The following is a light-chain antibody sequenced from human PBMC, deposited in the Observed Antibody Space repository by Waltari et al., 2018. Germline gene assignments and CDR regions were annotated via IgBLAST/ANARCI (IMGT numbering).Light chain of an antibody. CDR3: QQYYSTPQT. V-gene: IGKV4-1*01. CDR1: QSILYSSNNKNY. Sequence: DIVMTQSPDSLAVSLGERATINCKSSQSILYSSNNKNYLAWYQQKPGQPPELRIYWASTRESGVPDRFSGSGSGTDFTLTISSLQAKDVAVYYCQQYYSTPQTFGQGTKVEIK. J-gene: IGKJ1*01. CDR2: WAS.